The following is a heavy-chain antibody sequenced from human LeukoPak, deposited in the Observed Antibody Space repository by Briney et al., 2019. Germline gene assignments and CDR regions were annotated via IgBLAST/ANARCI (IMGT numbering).Heavy chain of an antibody. Sequence: ASVKVSCKASGYTFTSYGISWVRQAPGQGLEWMGWISAYNGNTNYAQKLQGRVTMTTDTSTSTAYMELRSLRSDDTAVYYCARDKWEPPNYYYGMDVWGQGTTVTVSS. D-gene: IGHD1-26*01. CDR1: GYTFTSYG. J-gene: IGHJ6*02. CDR3: ARDKWEPPNYYYGMDV. CDR2: ISAYNGNT. V-gene: IGHV1-18*01.